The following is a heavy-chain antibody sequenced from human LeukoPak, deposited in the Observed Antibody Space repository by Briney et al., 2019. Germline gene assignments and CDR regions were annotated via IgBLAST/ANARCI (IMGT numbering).Heavy chain of an antibody. CDR2: IYYSGRT. CDR3: ARLYSGTRPPDF. V-gene: IGHV4-39*01. Sequence: SETLSLTCTVSGDSISSRTYYWGWIRQPPGKALEWIGSIYYSGRTYYNPSLKSRVAVSVDTSKSRISLKLISVTAADTAIYYCARLYSGTRPPDFWGQGILVTVSA. D-gene: IGHD3-10*01. CDR1: GDSISSRTYY. J-gene: IGHJ4*02.